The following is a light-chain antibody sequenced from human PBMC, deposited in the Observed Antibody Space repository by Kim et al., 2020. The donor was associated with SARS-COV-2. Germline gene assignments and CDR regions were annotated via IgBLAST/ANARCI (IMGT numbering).Light chain of an antibody. J-gene: IGKJ1*01. CDR2: RAS. CDR3: QQYSSYPPRT. CDR1: QSIRSW. V-gene: IGKV1-5*03. Sequence: CVGDKVTITCRASQSIRSWLAWYEQKPGKAPNLMIYRASNLESGVPSRFSGSGSGTEFTLTISSLQPDDFATYYCQQYSSYPPRTFGQGTKVDIK.